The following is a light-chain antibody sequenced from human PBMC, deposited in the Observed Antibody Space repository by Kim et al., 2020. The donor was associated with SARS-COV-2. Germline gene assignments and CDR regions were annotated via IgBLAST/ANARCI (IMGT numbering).Light chain of an antibody. CDR2: DVT. Sequence: SPGQSVTISCTGTSSDVGSYNYVSWYQQHPGKAPKLIIYDVTKRPSGVPDRFSGSKSGNTAYLTISGLQAEDEADYYCCSYAGSVVFGGGTQLTVL. CDR3: CSYAGSVV. J-gene: IGLJ2*01. CDR1: SSDVGSYNY. V-gene: IGLV2-11*01.